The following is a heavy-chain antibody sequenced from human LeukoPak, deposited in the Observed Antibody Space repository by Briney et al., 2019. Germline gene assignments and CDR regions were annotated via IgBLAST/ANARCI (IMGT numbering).Heavy chain of an antibody. V-gene: IGHV3-64*01. CDR2: ISSNGGST. CDR1: GFTFSSYA. CDR3: ARDWLEGPWDPLRLADI. D-gene: IGHD6-19*01. Sequence: GGSLRLSCAASGFTFSSYAMHWVRQAPGKGLEYVSAISSNGGSTYYANSVKGRFTISRDNSKNTLYLQMGSLRAEDMAVYYCARDWLEGPWDPLRLADIWGQGTMVTVSS. J-gene: IGHJ3*02.